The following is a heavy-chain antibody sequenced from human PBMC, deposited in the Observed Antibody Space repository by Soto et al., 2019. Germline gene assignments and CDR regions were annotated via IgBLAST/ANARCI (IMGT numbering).Heavy chain of an antibody. CDR2: VYSSGTT. Sequence: QLQLQESGPGLVKPSETLSLTCTVSGGSINSYWWSWIRQPAGKGLEWIGRVYSSGTTDYNPSLNSRATMSVETSKNQFALKLSSVTAADTAVYYCGRDSASYAYGEGYWGQGIQVTVSS. J-gene: IGHJ4*02. V-gene: IGHV4-4*07. D-gene: IGHD3-10*01. CDR3: GRDSASYAYGEGY. CDR1: GGSINSYW.